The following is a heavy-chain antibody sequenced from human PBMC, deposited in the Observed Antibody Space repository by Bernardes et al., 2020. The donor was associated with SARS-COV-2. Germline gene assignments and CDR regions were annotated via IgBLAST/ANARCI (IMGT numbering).Heavy chain of an antibody. CDR1: GFSLSPSGMR. D-gene: IGHD3-16*01. CDR2: IDWDDAK. CDR3: ALCLGARSCLDY. V-gene: IGHV2-70*04. Sequence: SGGTLSKHTQSLKVTCPFPGFSLSPSGMRVSWMRQPQGRALEWLARIDWDDAKFYSTRLKTRLNISKDTSKNQVVLIMTNMDPVDTATYYCALCLGARSCLDYGGQGALVTVSS. J-gene: IGHJ4*02.